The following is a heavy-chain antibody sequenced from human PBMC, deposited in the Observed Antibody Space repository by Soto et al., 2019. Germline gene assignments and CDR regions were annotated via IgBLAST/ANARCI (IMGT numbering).Heavy chain of an antibody. V-gene: IGHV3-9*01. CDR2: ISWNSGSI. J-gene: IGHJ4*02. D-gene: IGHD3-3*01. Sequence: EVQLVESGGGLVQPGRSLRLSCAASGFTFDDYAMHWVRQAPGKGLEWVSGISWNSGSIGYADSVKGRFTISRDNDKNSLYLQMNSLRAEDTAFYYCAKGYGPVRFLGLSFDYWGQGTLVTVSS. CDR3: AKGYGPVRFLGLSFDY. CDR1: GFTFDDYA.